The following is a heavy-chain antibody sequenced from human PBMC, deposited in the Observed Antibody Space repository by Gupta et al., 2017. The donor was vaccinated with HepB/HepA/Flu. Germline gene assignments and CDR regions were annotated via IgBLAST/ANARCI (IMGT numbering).Heavy chain of an antibody. CDR1: GGTFSSYA. V-gene: IGHV1-69*06. Sequence: HVLLVQSAAEVKKPGSSVQVSCKASGGTFSSYAISWVRQAPGQGLEWMGGIIPIFGTANYEQKVQGRVTITADKSTSTAYMERSRLRSEDTAVYYCARTGGANAINKFDYWGQGTLVTVSS. CDR2: IIPIFGTA. D-gene: IGHD1-26*01. CDR3: ARTGGANAINKFDY. J-gene: IGHJ4*02.